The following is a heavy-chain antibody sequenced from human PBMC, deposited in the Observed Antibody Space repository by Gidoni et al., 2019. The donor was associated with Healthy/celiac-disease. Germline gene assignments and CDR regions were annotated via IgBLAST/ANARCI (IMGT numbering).Heavy chain of an antibody. CDR2: INQSGNT. CDR3: ARFRATVTTRRGFDY. V-gene: IGHV4-34*01. J-gene: IGHJ4*02. Sequence: QVQLQQWGAGLFKPSETLSLTCAVYGGSFSGYYWSWIRQPPGKGLEWIGEINQSGNTNYNPSVKSRVTISVDTSKNQFSLKLSSVTAADTAVYYCARFRATVTTRRGFDYWGQGTLVTVSS. D-gene: IGHD4-17*01. CDR1: GGSFSGYY.